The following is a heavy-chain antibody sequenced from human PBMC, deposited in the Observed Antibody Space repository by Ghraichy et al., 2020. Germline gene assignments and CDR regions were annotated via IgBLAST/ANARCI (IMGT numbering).Heavy chain of an antibody. J-gene: IGHJ6*03. CDR1: GFTFSSYW. CDR2: INSDGSST. V-gene: IGHV3-74*01. CDR3: ARGGLCSSTSCYRHYYYYMDV. D-gene: IGHD2-2*01. Sequence: GGSLRLSCAASGFTFSSYWMHWVRQAPGKGLVWVSRINSDGSSTSYADSVKGRFTISRDNAKNTLYLQMNSLRAEDTAVYYCARGGLCSSTSCYRHYYYYMDVWGKGTTVTVSS.